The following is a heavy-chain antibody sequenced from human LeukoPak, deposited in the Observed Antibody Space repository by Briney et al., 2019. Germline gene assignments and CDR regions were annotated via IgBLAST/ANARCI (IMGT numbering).Heavy chain of an antibody. D-gene: IGHD6-19*01. CDR2: IWYDGSNK. V-gene: IGHV3-33*01. CDR3: ARVINGWSEYYFDY. CDR1: GFTFSSYV. J-gene: IGHJ4*02. Sequence: GGSLRLSCAASGFTFSSYVMHWVRQAPGKGLEWVAVIWYDGSNKYYADSVKGRFTISRDNSKNTLYLQMNSLRAEDTAVYYCARVINGWSEYYFDYWGQGTLVTVSS.